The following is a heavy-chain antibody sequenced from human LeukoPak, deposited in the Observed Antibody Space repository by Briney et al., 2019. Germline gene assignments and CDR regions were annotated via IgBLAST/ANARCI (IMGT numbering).Heavy chain of an antibody. CDR3: ARLPFIVVVPAGFDC. CDR1: GGSISSGGYY. D-gene: IGHD2-2*01. Sequence: PSQTLSLTCTVSGGSISSGGYYWSWIRQHPGKGLEWIGSIYYSGSTYYNPSLKSRVTISVDTSKNQFSLKLSSVTAADTAVYYCARLPFIVVVPAGFDCWGQGTLVTVSS. V-gene: IGHV4-30-2*03. CDR2: IYYSGST. J-gene: IGHJ4*02.